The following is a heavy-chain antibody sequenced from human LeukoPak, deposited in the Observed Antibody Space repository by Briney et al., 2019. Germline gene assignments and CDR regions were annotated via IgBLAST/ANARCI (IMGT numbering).Heavy chain of an antibody. CDR2: INIGGGST. CDR3: AKVGVGAPSAYYHSSGYYYLFAS. V-gene: IGHV3-23*01. Sequence: GGSLSLSCAASGCTFSHYAMSWVRQAPGKGLEWVSGINIGGGSTYYADSVQGRFTISRDNSKNTLYLQMNSLRAEDTAVYYCAKVGVGAPSAYYHSSGYYYLFASWGQGTLVTVSS. D-gene: IGHD3-22*01. J-gene: IGHJ5*01. CDR1: GCTFSHYA.